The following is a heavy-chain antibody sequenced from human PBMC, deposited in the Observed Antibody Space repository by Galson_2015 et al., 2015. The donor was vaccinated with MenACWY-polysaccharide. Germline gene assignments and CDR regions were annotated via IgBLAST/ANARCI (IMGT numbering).Heavy chain of an antibody. J-gene: IGHJ4*02. Sequence: SLRLSCAASGFTFSIYAMSWVRQAPGKGLEWVSAISGSGDSTYYADSVKGRFTISRDSSKNTLYLQMNSLRAEDTAIYYCAKRSGSYSGYFDCWGQGTLVTVSS. D-gene: IGHD1-26*01. CDR3: AKRSGSYSGYFDC. V-gene: IGHV3-23*01. CDR1: GFTFSIYA. CDR2: ISGSGDST.